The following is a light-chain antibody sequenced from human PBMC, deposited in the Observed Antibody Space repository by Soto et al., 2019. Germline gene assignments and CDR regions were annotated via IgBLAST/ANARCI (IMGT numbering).Light chain of an antibody. CDR2: EVT. CDR3: SSYTSSNTLV. Sequence: VLTQPASVSGSPGQSITISCTGGSSDIGGYNYVSWFQQRPGKAPKLMIYEVTNRPSGVSNRFSGSKSGSTASLTISGLQAEDEADYYCSSYTSSNTLVFGTGTKVTVL. CDR1: SSDIGGYNY. J-gene: IGLJ1*01. V-gene: IGLV2-14*01.